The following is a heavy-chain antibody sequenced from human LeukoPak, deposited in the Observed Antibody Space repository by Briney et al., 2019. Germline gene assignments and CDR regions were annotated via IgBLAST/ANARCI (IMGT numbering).Heavy chain of an antibody. J-gene: IGHJ5*02. V-gene: IGHV3-30*02. CDR3: AKDLVAARPSWFDP. Sequence: GRSLRLSCTASGFTFGDYAMSWFRQAPGKGLEWVAFIRYDGSNKYYADSVKGRFTISRDNSKNTLYLQMNSLRAEDTAVYYCAKDLVAARPSWFDPWGQGTLVTVSS. CDR2: IRYDGSNK. CDR1: GFTFGDYA. D-gene: IGHD6-6*01.